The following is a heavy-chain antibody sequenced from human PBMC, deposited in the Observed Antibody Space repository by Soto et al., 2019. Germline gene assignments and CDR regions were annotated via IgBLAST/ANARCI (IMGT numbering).Heavy chain of an antibody. CDR3: ASGYSSGWSYYYGMDV. D-gene: IGHD6-19*01. Sequence: QVQLVQSGAEVKKPGSSVKVSCKASGGTFSSYTISWVRQAPGQGLEWMGRIIPILGIANYAQKFQGRVTITADKSTSTAYMELSSLRSEDTAVYYCASGYSSGWSYYYGMDVWGQGTTVTVSS. V-gene: IGHV1-69*02. CDR1: GGTFSSYT. J-gene: IGHJ6*02. CDR2: IIPILGIA.